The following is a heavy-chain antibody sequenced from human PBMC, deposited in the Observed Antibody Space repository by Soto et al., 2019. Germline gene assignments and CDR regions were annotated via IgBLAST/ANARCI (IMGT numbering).Heavy chain of an antibody. CDR2: IYYSGST. J-gene: IGHJ4*02. CDR3: ARANTGIYDFDY. Sequence: QVQLQESGPGLVKPSETLSLTCTVSGDSISTYYWSWIRQPPGKGLEWIAYIYYSGSTNYNPSLKSLVTISLHTSKNQFSLKLNSVTTADTAVYYCARANTGIYDFDYWGQGILVTVSS. V-gene: IGHV4-59*01. CDR1: GDSISTYY. D-gene: IGHD1-26*01.